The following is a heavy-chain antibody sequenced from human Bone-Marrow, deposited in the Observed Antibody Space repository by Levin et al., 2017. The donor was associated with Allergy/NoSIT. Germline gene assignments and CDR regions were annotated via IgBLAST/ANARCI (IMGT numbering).Heavy chain of an antibody. CDR1: GYIFSDFW. CDR2: IYPDDSDT. V-gene: IGHV5-51*01. CDR3: ARRHKKGRYYRNCFDP. Sequence: GESLKISCQGSGYIFSDFWIVWVRQMPGKGLEWMGTIYPDDSDTNYSPSFQGQVTISVDKSISTSYLQWSSLKASDTATYFCARRHKKGRYYRNCFDPWGQGTLVNVSS. D-gene: IGHD3-10*01. J-gene: IGHJ5*02.